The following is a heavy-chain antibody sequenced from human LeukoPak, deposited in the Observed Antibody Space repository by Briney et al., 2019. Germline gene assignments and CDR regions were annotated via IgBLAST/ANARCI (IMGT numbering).Heavy chain of an antibody. J-gene: IGHJ4*02. D-gene: IGHD2-15*01. CDR2: IYPGDSDT. CDR3: ARRYCSGSSCYLFDY. CDR1: GYSFTTYW. V-gene: IGHV5-51*01. Sequence: GESLKISCRGSGYSFTTYWIGWVRQMPGKGLEWMGIIYPGDSDTRYSPSFQGQVTISADKSISTAYLQWSSLKASDTAMYYCARRYCSGSSCYLFDYWGQGTLVTVSS.